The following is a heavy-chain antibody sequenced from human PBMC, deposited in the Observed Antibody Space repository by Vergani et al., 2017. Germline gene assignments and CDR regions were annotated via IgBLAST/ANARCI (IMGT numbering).Heavy chain of an antibody. J-gene: IGHJ4*02. CDR3: AGTYYYDSSGYYHFDD. CDR2: INHSGST. V-gene: IGHV4-34*01. D-gene: IGHD3-22*01. CDR1: GGSFSGYY. Sequence: QVQLQQWGAGLLKPSETLSLTCAVYGGSFSGYYWSWIRQPPGKGLEWIGEINHSGSTNYNPSLKSRVTISVDTSKNQFSLKLSSVTAADTAVYYCAGTYYYDSSGYYHFDDWGQGTLVTVSS.